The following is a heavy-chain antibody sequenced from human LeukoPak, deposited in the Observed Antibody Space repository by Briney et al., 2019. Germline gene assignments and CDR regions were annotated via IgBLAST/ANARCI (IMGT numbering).Heavy chain of an antibody. V-gene: IGHV3-23*01. Sequence: GGSLRLSCAATGFTISSSATTWVRQAPGKGLDWVSTITRTGSNTFYADSVKGRFTISRDNAKNSLYLQMNSLRAEDTAVYYCARSGPYYYYMDVWGKGTTATVSS. J-gene: IGHJ6*03. CDR3: ARSGPYYYYMDV. CDR2: ITRTGSNT. CDR1: GFTISSSA. D-gene: IGHD1-1*01.